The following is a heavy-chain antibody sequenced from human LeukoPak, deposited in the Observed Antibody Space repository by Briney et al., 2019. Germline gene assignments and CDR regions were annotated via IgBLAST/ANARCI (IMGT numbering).Heavy chain of an antibody. CDR2: ISYDGSYQ. V-gene: IGHV3-30*04. J-gene: IGHJ4*02. Sequence: PGGSLRLSCVASGFTFSLYAMHWVRQAPGKGLEWVAVISYDGSYQFYADSVKGRFTISRDLSKNTVYLQMNSLKTEDTAVYYYARDEIPGEPIALRLGTFGYWGRGTLVTVSS. CDR1: GFTFSLYA. D-gene: IGHD1/OR15-1a*01. CDR3: ARDEIPGEPIALRLGTFGY.